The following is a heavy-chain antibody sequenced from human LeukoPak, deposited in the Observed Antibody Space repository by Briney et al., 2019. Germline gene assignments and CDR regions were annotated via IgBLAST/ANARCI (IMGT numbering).Heavy chain of an antibody. CDR1: GYTFTSYD. Sequence: ASVKVSCKASGYTFTSYDINWVRQATGQGLEWMGWINPNSGGTNYAQKFQGRVTMTRDTSISTAYMELSRLRSDDTAVYYCARDPLTMIVVAPFHNWFDPWGQGTLVTVSS. V-gene: IGHV1-2*02. J-gene: IGHJ5*02. CDR3: ARDPLTMIVVAPFHNWFDP. D-gene: IGHD3-22*01. CDR2: INPNSGGT.